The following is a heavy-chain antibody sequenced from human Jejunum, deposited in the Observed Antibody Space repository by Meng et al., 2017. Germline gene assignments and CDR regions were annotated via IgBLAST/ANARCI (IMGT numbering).Heavy chain of an antibody. Sequence: GEYLKISCAASGFTFNTYAMSWVRQAPGKGLEWVSGISHSGDNKYYADSLQGWFTIPRDNSKNTLYLQMNSLRAEDTAVYYCAQTGRLLPYWGQGTLVTVSS. J-gene: IGHJ4*02. D-gene: IGHD1-14*01. CDR3: AQTGRLLPY. V-gene: IGHV3-23*01. CDR2: ISHSGDNK. CDR1: GFTFNTYA.